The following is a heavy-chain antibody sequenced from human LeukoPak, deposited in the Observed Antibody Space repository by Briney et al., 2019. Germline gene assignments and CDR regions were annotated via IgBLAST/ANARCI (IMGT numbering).Heavy chain of an antibody. Sequence: GGSLRLSCAASGFTFSSYGMHWVRQAPGKGLEWVAVIWYDGSNKYYADSVKGRFTISRDNSKNTLYLQMNSLRAEDTAVYYCARDRAYYDFWGDHYYYYYMDVWGKGTTVTVSS. CDR3: ARDRAYYDFWGDHYYYYYMDV. D-gene: IGHD3-3*01. V-gene: IGHV3-33*01. CDR1: GFTFSSYG. CDR2: IWYDGSNK. J-gene: IGHJ6*03.